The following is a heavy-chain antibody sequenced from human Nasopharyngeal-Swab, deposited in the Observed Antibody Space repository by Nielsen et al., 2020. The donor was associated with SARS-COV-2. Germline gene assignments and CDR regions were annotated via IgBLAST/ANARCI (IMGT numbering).Heavy chain of an antibody. D-gene: IGHD3-3*01. CDR3: FAY. Sequence: ASVKVSCKVSGYTLTELSMHWVRQAPGQGLEWMGWINGGNGNTKYSQRFQGRVTISRDTAATTAYYCAIQLPLFDFDFWSGFAYWGQGTLVAVSS. CDR2: INGGNGNT. J-gene: IGHJ4*02. CDR1: GYTLTELS. V-gene: IGHV1-3*01.